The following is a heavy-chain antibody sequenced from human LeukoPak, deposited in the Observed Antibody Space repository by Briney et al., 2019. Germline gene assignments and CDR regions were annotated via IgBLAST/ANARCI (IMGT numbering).Heavy chain of an antibody. J-gene: IGHJ6*03. V-gene: IGHV4-61*02. CDR1: GGSISSGSYY. CDR2: IYTSGSA. Sequence: SQTLSLTCTVSGGSISSGSYYWSWIRQPAGKGLEWIGRIYTSGSANYNPSLKSRVTISVDTSKNQFSLKLSSVTAADTAVYYCARADDYRHYYYYMDVWGKGTTVTVSS. D-gene: IGHD4-11*01. CDR3: ARADDYRHYYYYMDV.